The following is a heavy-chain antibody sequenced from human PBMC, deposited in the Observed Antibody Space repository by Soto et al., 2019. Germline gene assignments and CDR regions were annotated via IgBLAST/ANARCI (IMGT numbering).Heavy chain of an antibody. Sequence: GGSLRLSCAASGFTFSSYGMHWVRQAPGKGLEWVAVISYDGSNKYYADSVKGRFTISRDNSKNTLYLQMNSLRAEDTAVYYCAKDQAGIFGVVITYYFDYWGQGTLVTVSS. V-gene: IGHV3-30*18. J-gene: IGHJ4*02. CDR2: ISYDGSNK. D-gene: IGHD3-3*01. CDR3: AKDQAGIFGVVITYYFDY. CDR1: GFTFSSYG.